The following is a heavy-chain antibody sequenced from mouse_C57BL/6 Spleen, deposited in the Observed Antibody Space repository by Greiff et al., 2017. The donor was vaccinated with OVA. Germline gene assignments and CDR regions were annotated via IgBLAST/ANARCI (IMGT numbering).Heavy chain of an antibody. Sequence: VKLMESGPGLVQPSQSLSITCTVSGFSLTSYGVHWVRQSPGKGLEWLGVIWSGGSTDYNAAFISRLSISKDNSKSQVFFKMNSLQADDTAIYYCASQYFDVWGTGTTVTVSS. V-gene: IGHV2-2*01. CDR1: GFSLTSYG. CDR2: IWSGGST. J-gene: IGHJ1*03. CDR3: ASQYFDV.